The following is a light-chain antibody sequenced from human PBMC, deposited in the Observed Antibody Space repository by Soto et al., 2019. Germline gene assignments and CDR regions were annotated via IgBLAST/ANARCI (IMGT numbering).Light chain of an antibody. V-gene: IGLV2-14*01. CDR1: SSDVGGFKY. J-gene: IGLJ1*01. CDR2: EVS. Sequence: QAALTQPASVSVSPGQSITISCTGTSSDVGGFKYVSWYQQHPGKAPKLMIYEVSNRPSGVSNRFSGSKSGNTASLTISGLQAEDEADYYCGSYTTSSTPYVFGTGTKVTGL. CDR3: GSYTTSSTPYV.